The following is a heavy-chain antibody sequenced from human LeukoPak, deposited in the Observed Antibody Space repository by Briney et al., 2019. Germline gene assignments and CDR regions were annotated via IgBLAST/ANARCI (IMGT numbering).Heavy chain of an antibody. CDR1: GFTFSSYW. J-gene: IGHJ4*02. V-gene: IGHV3-74*01. D-gene: IGHD5-12*01. CDR2: INSDGSST. CDR3: ARVATINLPDY. Sequence: GGSLRLSCAASGFTFSSYWMHWVRQAPGKGLVWVSRINSDGSSTSYADSVKGRFTISRDNAKNTLYLQMNSLRAEDTAVCYCARVATINLPDYWGQGTLVTVSS.